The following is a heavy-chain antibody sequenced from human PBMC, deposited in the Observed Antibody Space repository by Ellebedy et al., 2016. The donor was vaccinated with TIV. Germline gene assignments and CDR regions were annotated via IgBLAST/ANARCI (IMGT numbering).Heavy chain of an antibody. J-gene: IGHJ4*02. V-gene: IGHV1-69*04. CDR3: ARRLRLMYSSGSCDY. CDR1: GGSFSSYV. Sequence: AASVKVSCKASGGSFSSYVIRWVRPAPGEGLEWMERIIPIIGIANYAQKFQGRVTMTTNPSTTTAYMELTSLRSDDTAMYYCARRLRLMYSSGSCDYWGQGTPVTVSS. D-gene: IGHD6-19*01. CDR2: IIPIIGIA.